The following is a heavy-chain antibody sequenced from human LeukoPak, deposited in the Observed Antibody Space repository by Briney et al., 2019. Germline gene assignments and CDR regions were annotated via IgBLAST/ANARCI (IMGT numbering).Heavy chain of an antibody. CDR1: GFTFNDFA. CDR3: ARDRDCGDGGCYPHFDY. Sequence: GGSLRLSRAASGFTFNDFAMTWVRQAPGKGLEWVANIRQDGSDKYYMDSVKGRFTISRDNAKNSLSLQMNSLRVEDTAVYYCARDRDCGDGGCYPHFDYWGQGVRVTVSS. D-gene: IGHD2-15*01. J-gene: IGHJ4*02. CDR2: IRQDGSDK. V-gene: IGHV3-7*01.